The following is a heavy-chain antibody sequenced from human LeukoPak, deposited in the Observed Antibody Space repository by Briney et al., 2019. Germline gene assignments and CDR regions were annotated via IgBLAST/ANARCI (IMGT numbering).Heavy chain of an antibody. V-gene: IGHV3-21*01. D-gene: IGHD2-21*02. CDR3: AREGAYCGGDCYDAFDI. CDR2: ISSSSSYI. J-gene: IGHJ3*02. CDR1: GFTFSSYS. Sequence: PGGSLRLSCAASGFTFSSYSMNWVRQAPGKGLEWVSSISSSSSYIYYADSVKGRFTISRDNAKNSLYLQMNSLRAEDTAVYYCAREGAYCGGDCYDAFDIRGQGTMVTVSP.